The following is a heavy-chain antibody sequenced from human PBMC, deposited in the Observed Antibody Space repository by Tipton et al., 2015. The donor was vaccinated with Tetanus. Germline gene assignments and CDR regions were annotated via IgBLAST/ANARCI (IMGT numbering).Heavy chain of an antibody. CDR3: ARHSGWYNFFTGVDV. CDR1: GGSISSYY. Sequence: LRLSCTVSGGSISSYYWSWIRQSPGKGLEWIGYIYFSGHTKYNPSLKSRVTFSLDTSQNQISLQLTSVTAADTAVYYCARHSGWYNFFTGVDVWGLGTTVTVSS. D-gene: IGHD6-19*01. CDR2: IYFSGHT. V-gene: IGHV4-59*01. J-gene: IGHJ6*02.